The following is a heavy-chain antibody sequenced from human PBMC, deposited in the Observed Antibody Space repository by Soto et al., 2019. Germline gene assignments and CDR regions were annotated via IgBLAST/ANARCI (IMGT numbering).Heavy chain of an antibody. CDR2: ISAYNGNT. V-gene: IGHV1-18*01. Sequence: ASVKVSCKASGYTFTSYGISWVRQAPGQGLEWMGWISAYNGNTNYAQKLQGRVTMTTDTSTSTAYMELRSLRSDDTAVYYCARDLLVTMVRGGDYYYYYGMDVWGQGTTVTVSS. CDR1: GYTFTSYG. J-gene: IGHJ6*02. D-gene: IGHD3-10*01. CDR3: ARDLLVTMVRGGDYYYYYGMDV.